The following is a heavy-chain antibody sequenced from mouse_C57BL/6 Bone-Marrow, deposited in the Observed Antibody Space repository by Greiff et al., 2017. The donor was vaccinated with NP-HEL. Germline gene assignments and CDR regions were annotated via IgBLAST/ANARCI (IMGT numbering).Heavy chain of an antibody. D-gene: IGHD4-1*01. J-gene: IGHJ1*03. V-gene: IGHV1-18*01. CDR2: INPNNGGT. CDR3: AREIANWDIYWYFDV. CDR1: GYTFTDYN. Sequence: EVQLQQSGPELVKPGASVKIPCKASGYTFTDYNMDWVKQSHGKSLEWIGDINPNNGGTIYNQKFKGKATLTVDKSSSTAYMELRSLTSEDTAVYYCAREIANWDIYWYFDVWGTGTTVTVSS.